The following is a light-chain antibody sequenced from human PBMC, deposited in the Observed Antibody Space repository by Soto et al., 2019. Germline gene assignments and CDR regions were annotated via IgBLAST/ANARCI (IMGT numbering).Light chain of an antibody. CDR2: AAS. Sequence: EIVMTQSPATLSVSPGERATLSCRASQSVSRNLAWYQQKPGQAPRLLIYAASTRATGIPARFSGSGSGTEFTLTISSRQSEDFATYYCQQYNDWPPLTFGGGTKVESK. J-gene: IGKJ4*02. CDR3: QQYNDWPPLT. V-gene: IGKV3-15*01. CDR1: QSVSRN.